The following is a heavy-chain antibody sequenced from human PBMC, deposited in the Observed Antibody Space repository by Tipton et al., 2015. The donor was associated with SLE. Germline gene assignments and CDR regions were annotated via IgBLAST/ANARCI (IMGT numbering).Heavy chain of an antibody. CDR3: ARASPTGEPRAGVHFDY. V-gene: IGHV4-59*01. CDR2: IYYSGST. D-gene: IGHD3-10*01. Sequence: TLSLTRTVSGGSISSYYWSWIRQPPGKGLEWIGYIYYSGSTNYNPSLKSRVTISVDTSKNQFSLKLSSVTAADTAVYYCARASPTGEPRAGVHFDYWGQGTLVTVSS. J-gene: IGHJ4*02. CDR1: GGSISSYY.